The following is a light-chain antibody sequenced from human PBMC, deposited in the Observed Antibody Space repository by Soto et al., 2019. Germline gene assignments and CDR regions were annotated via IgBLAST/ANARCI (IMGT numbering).Light chain of an antibody. CDR2: EVS. CDR3: DSYTSSRAYV. J-gene: IGLJ1*01. CDR1: SSNIGAGYD. Sequence: QSVLTQPPPVSGAPGQRVTISCTGSSSNIGAGYDVHWYQQQSGKAPKLIFHEVSYRPSGVSNRFSGSKSGNTASLTISGLQAEDEADYYCDSYTSSRAYVFGIGTKVTVL. V-gene: IGLV1-40*01.